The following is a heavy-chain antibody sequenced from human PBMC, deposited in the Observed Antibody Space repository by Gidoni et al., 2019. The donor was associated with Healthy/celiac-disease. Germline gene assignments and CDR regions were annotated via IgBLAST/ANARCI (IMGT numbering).Heavy chain of an antibody. Sequence: QVQLVESGGGVVQPGRSLRLSCAASGFTFSRYAMHWVRQAPGKGLEWVAVISYDGSNKYYADSVKVRFTISRDNSKNTLYLQMNSLRAEDTAVYYCAREGRTYYDFWSGYYNYYGMDVWGQGTTVTVSS. V-gene: IGHV3-30-3*01. CDR1: GFTFSRYA. CDR3: AREGRTYYDFWSGYYNYYGMDV. J-gene: IGHJ6*02. CDR2: ISYDGSNK. D-gene: IGHD3-3*01.